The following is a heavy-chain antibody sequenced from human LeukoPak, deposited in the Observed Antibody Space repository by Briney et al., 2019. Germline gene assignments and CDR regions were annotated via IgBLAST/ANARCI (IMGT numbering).Heavy chain of an antibody. J-gene: IGHJ4*02. CDR1: GGSISSYY. D-gene: IGHD1-1*01. CDR2: IYYSGNT. CDR3: ARASWDDVGTDY. Sequence: SSETLSLTCTVSGGSISSYYWNWMRQPPGKGLEWIGYIYYSGNTNYNPSLTSRVSISVDTSKNQFSLKLNSVTAADTAVYYCARASWDDVGTDYWGQGTLVTVSS. V-gene: IGHV4-59*01.